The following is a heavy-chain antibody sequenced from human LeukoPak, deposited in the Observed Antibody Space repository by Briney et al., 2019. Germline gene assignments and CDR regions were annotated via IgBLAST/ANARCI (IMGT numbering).Heavy chain of an antibody. Sequence: PGGSLRLSCASSEFTFDDYAMHWVRQAPGKGLEWVSAISGSGGSTYYADSVKGRFTISRDNAKNSLYLQMNSLRADDTAVYYCARAGFTFSDYFGSFFDYWGQGTLVTVSS. D-gene: IGHD3-10*01. V-gene: IGHV3-23*01. CDR2: ISGSGGST. J-gene: IGHJ4*02. CDR3: ARAGFTFSDYFGSFFDY. CDR1: EFTFDDYA.